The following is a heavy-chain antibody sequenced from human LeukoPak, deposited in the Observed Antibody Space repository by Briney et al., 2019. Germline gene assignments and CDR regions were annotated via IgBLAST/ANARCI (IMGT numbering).Heavy chain of an antibody. V-gene: IGHV3-23*01. CDR2: ISGSGGST. D-gene: IGHD3-22*01. CDR3: AKDHLIYYYDSSGYYGNY. Sequence: PGGSLRLSCAASGFTFSNYAMNWIRQAPGKGLEWVSGISGSGGSTYYADSVKGRFTISRDNSKNTLYLQMNSLRAEDTAVYYCAKDHLIYYYDSSGYYGNYWGQGTLVTVSS. J-gene: IGHJ4*02. CDR1: GFTFSNYA.